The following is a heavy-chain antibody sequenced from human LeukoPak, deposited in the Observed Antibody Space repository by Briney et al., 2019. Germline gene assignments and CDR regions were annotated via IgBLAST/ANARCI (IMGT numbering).Heavy chain of an antibody. J-gene: IGHJ4*02. CDR1: GGSNY. V-gene: IGHV4-4*07. CDR2: IYTSGST. Sequence: SETLSLTCTVSGGSNYWSWIRQPAGKGLEWIGRIYTSGSTNYNPSLKSRVTISVDTSKNQFSLKLSSVTAADTAVYYCAREGLYYDSSGYDYWGQGTLVTVSS. CDR3: AREGLYYDSSGYDY. D-gene: IGHD3-22*01.